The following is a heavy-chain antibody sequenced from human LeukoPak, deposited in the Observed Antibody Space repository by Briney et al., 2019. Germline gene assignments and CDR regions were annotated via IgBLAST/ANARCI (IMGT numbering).Heavy chain of an antibody. V-gene: IGHV4-59*01. D-gene: IGHD3-3*01. Sequence: SETLSLTCSVSGGSISSYYWSWIRQPPGKGLEWIGYIYYSGSTNYNPSLKSRVTISVDTSKNQFSLKLSSVTAADTAVYYCARGPYHDFWSGYYQSENYYMDVWGKGTTVTVSS. CDR3: ARGPYHDFWSGYYQSENYYMDV. J-gene: IGHJ6*03. CDR1: GGSISSYY. CDR2: IYYSGST.